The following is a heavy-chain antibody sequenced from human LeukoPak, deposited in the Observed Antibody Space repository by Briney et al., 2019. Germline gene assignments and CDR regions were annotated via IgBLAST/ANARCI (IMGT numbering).Heavy chain of an antibody. D-gene: IGHD4-23*01. CDR2: INHNGNVN. CDR3: ARYYGGNSNSDFDY. J-gene: IGHJ4*02. Sequence: AGGSLRLSCAASGFTFSSYWMNWARQAPGKGLERVASINHNGNVNYYVDSVKGRFTISRDNAKNSLYLQMSNLRAEDTAVYYCARYYGGNSNSDFDYWGQGTLVTVSS. V-gene: IGHV3-7*03. CDR1: GFTFSSYW.